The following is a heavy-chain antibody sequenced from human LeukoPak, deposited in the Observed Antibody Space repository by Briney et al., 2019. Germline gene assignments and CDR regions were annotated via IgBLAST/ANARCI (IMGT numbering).Heavy chain of an antibody. CDR2: IRYDGSNK. J-gene: IGHJ5*02. CDR1: GFTFSSYG. Sequence: GGSLRLYCAASGFTFSSYGMHWVRQAPGKGLEWVAFIRYDGSNKYYADSVKGRFTISRDNSKNTLYLQMNSLRAEDTAVYYCAKDFGPAAISVLNWFDPWGQGTLVTVSS. D-gene: IGHD2-2*01. CDR3: AKDFGPAAISVLNWFDP. V-gene: IGHV3-30*02.